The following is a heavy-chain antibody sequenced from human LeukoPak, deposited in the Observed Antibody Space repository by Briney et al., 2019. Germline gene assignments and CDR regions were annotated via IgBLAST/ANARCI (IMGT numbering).Heavy chain of an antibody. D-gene: IGHD2-2*01. CDR1: GGTFSSYA. Sequence: SVKVSCKASGGTFSSYAISWVRQAPGQGLEWMGGIIPIFGTANYAQKFQGRVTITADESTSTAYMELSSLRSEDTAVYYCAGGWGDIVVVPAAIGWFDPWGQGTLVTVSS. CDR2: IIPIFGTA. CDR3: AGGWGDIVVVPAAIGWFDP. J-gene: IGHJ5*02. V-gene: IGHV1-69*13.